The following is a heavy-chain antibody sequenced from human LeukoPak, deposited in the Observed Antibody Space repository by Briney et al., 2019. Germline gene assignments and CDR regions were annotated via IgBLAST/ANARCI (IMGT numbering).Heavy chain of an antibody. CDR3: ARDSLLWSGYYNSFDP. D-gene: IGHD3-3*01. CDR1: GGSISSYY. CDR2: IYTSGST. Sequence: PSGTLSLTCTVSGGSISSYYWSWIRQPAGKGLEWIGRIYTSGSTNYNPSLKSRVTMSVDTSKNQFSLKLSSVTAADTAVYYCARDSLLWSGYYNSFDPWGQGTLVTVSS. V-gene: IGHV4-4*07. J-gene: IGHJ5*02.